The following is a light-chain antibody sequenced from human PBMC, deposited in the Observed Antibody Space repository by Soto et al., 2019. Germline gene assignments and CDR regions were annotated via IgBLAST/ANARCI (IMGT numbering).Light chain of an antibody. CDR1: SSDVGGYDY. CDR3: SSYTSSSTRV. J-gene: IGLJ1*01. Sequence: QSALTQPASVSGSPGQSITISCTGTSSDVGGYDYVSWYQLHPGKAPKLMVFEVSNRPSGVSYRFSGSKSGNTASLTISGLQAEDEADYYCSSYTSSSTRVFGTGTKLTVL. V-gene: IGLV2-14*01. CDR2: EVS.